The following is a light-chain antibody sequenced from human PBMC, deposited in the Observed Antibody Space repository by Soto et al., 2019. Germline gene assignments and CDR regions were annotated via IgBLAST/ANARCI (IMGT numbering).Light chain of an antibody. Sequence: DIVMTQSPDSLAVSLGERATINCKSSQSVLHSSNNKNFLAWYQQKAGQPPKLLIYWASTRESGVPDRFSGSGSGTDFTLTISSLQAEDVAVYYCQQYYSSPWTFGQGTKGEIK. J-gene: IGKJ1*01. CDR1: QSVLHSSNNKNF. CDR2: WAS. CDR3: QQYYSSPWT. V-gene: IGKV4-1*01.